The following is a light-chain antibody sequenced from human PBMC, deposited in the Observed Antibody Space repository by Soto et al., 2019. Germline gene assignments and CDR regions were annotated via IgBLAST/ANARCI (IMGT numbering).Light chain of an antibody. CDR3: SSYTSSNTLI. J-gene: IGLJ2*01. CDR1: SSDIGAYNR. CDR2: EVR. Sequence: QSALTQPHSVSGSPGQSVTISCTGTSSDIGAYNRVSWYQQPPGTAPKLMIYEVRDRTSGVPDRFSGSKSGNTASLTISGLQAEDEVDYYCSSYTSSNTLIFGGGTKVTVL. V-gene: IGLV2-18*02.